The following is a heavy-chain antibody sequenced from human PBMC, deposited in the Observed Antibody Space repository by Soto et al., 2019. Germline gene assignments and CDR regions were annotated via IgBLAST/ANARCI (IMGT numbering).Heavy chain of an antibody. D-gene: IGHD1-26*01. CDR1: GFTFSSYG. CDR2: IWYDGSNK. Sequence: GGSLRLSCAASGFTFSSYGMHWVRQAPGKGLEWVAVIWYDGSNKYYADSVKGRFTISRDNSKNTLYLQMNSLRAEDTAVYYCARDRDSGSHYFDYWGQGTLVTVSS. V-gene: IGHV3-33*01. J-gene: IGHJ4*02. CDR3: ARDRDSGSHYFDY.